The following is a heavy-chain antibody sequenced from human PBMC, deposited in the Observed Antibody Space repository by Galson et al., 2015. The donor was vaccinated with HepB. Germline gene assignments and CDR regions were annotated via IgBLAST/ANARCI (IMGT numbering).Heavy chain of an antibody. J-gene: IGHJ4*02. D-gene: IGHD3-22*01. Sequence: SLRLSCAASGFIFSSYAMHWVRQAPGKGLEWVAVISYDGSNRYYADSVKGRFTISRDNSKNTLYLQMNSLRAEDTAVYYCARAPGNESSGQGYWGQGTLVTVSS. CDR3: ARAPGNESSGQGY. CDR2: ISYDGSNR. V-gene: IGHV3-30-3*01. CDR1: GFIFSSYA.